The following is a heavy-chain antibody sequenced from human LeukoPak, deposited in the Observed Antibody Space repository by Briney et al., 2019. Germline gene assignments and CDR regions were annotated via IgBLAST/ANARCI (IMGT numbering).Heavy chain of an antibody. CDR1: GFTFSSYG. V-gene: IGHV3-33*01. Sequence: GGSLRLSCAASGFTFSSYGMHWVRQAPGKGLEWVAVIWYDGSNKYYADSVKGRFTISRDNSKNTLYLQMNSLRAEDTAVYYCARGPENTDYGDLQYYFDYWGQGTLVTVSS. J-gene: IGHJ4*02. CDR3: ARGPENTDYGDLQYYFDY. CDR2: IWYDGSNK. D-gene: IGHD4-17*01.